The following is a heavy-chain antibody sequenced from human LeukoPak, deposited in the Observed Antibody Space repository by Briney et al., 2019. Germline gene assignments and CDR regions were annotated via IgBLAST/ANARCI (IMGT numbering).Heavy chain of an antibody. CDR1: GFTFSSYG. J-gene: IGHJ4*02. D-gene: IGHD2-21*02. CDR3: ARSPGPHCGGDCYRFDY. Sequence: GRSLRLSCAASGFTFSSYGLHWVRQAPGKGLEWVGIIWYDGGTEYYADSVKGRFTISRDNSKNTLYLQMNSLRAEDTAVYYCARSPGPHCGGDCYRFDYWGQGTLVTVSS. V-gene: IGHV3-33*01. CDR2: IWYDGGTE.